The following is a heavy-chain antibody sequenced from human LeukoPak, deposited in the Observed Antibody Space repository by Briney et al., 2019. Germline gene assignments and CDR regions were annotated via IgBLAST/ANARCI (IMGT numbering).Heavy chain of an antibody. CDR2: IIPIFGTA. D-gene: IGHD6-13*01. J-gene: IGHJ4*02. CDR3: ARAPTKQQLVHTLDY. V-gene: IGHV1-69*06. CDR1: GGTFSSYA. Sequence: SVKVSCKASGGTFSSYAISWVRQAPGQGLEWMGGIIPIFGTANYAQKSQGRVTITADKSTSTAYMELSSLRSEDTAVYYCARAPTKQQLVHTLDYWGQGTLVTVSS.